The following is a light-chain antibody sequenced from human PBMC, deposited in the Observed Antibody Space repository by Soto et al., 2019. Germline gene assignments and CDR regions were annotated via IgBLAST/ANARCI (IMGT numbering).Light chain of an antibody. CDR2: SNN. CDR1: SSNIGSNY. V-gene: IGLV1-47*02. CDR3: AAWDDSLSVDV. J-gene: IGLJ1*01. Sequence: QLVLTQPPSASGTPGQRVTISCSGSSSNIGSNYVYWYQQLPGTAPKLLIYSNNQRPSGVPDRFSGSKSGTSASLAISGLRSEDEADYYCAAWDDSLSVDVFGTGTKVTVL.